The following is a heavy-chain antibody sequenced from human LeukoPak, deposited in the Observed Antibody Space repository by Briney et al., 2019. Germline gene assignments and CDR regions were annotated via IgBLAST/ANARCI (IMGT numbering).Heavy chain of an antibody. CDR1: GGTFSSYA. CDR2: IIPILSIA. D-gene: IGHD4-23*01. J-gene: IGHJ4*02. CDR3: AREFDYGGNPPYYFNY. Sequence: SVKVSCKASGGTFSSYAISRVRQAPGQGLEWMGRIIPILSIANYAQKFQGRVTITADKSTSTAYMELSSLRSEDTAVYYCAREFDYGGNPPYYFNYWGQGTLVTVSS. V-gene: IGHV1-69*04.